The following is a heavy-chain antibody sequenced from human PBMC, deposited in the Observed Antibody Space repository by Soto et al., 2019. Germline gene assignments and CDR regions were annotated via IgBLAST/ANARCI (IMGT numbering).Heavy chain of an antibody. Sequence: QVQLQESGPGLVKPSQTLSLTCTVSGGSISSGDYYWSWIRQPPGKGLEWIGYIYYSGSTYYNPSXKXXVTISVDTSKNQFSLKLRSVTAADTAVYYCAVSIGARYFDYWGQGTLVTVSS. CDR2: IYYSGST. V-gene: IGHV4-30-4*01. D-gene: IGHD6-6*01. J-gene: IGHJ4*02. CDR1: GGSISSGDYY. CDR3: AVSIGARYFDY.